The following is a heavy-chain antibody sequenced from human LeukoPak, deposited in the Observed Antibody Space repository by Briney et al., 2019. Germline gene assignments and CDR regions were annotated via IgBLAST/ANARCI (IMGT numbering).Heavy chain of an antibody. V-gene: IGHV3-48*04. Sequence: GGSLRLSCAASGFTFSSYSMNWVRQAPGKGLEWVSYISSSGSTIYYADSVKGRFTISRDNAKNSLYLQMNSLRAEDTAVYYCARGRLGLQLFDDWGQGTLVTVSS. CDR3: ARGRLGLQLFDD. D-gene: IGHD5-24*01. J-gene: IGHJ5*02. CDR2: ISSSGSTI. CDR1: GFTFSSYS.